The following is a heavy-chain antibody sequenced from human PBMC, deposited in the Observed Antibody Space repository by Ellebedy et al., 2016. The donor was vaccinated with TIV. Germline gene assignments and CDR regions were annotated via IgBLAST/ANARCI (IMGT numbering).Heavy chain of an antibody. J-gene: IGHJ2*01. CDR2: INHSGST. CDR3: ARDSASIAVAGTSGNWYFDL. V-gene: IGHV4-34*01. CDR1: GGSFSGYY. Sequence: SETLSLTCAVYGGSFSGYYWSWIRQPPGKGLEWIGEINHSGSTNYNPSLKSRVTISVDTSKNQFSLKLSSVTAADTAVYYCARDSASIAVAGTSGNWYFDLWGRGTLVTVSS. D-gene: IGHD6-19*01.